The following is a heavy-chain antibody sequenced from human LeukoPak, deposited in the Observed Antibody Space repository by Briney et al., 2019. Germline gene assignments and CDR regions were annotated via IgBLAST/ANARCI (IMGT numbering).Heavy chain of an antibody. CDR1: GGSFSGYY. J-gene: IGHJ4*02. CDR2: INHSGST. V-gene: IGHV4-34*01. Sequence: PSETLSLTCAVYGGSFSGYYWSWIRQPPGKGLEWIGEINHSGSTNYNPSLKSRVTISVDTSKNQFSLKLSSVTAADTAVYCCARRRSVSPFDYWGQGTLVTVSS. D-gene: IGHD5/OR15-5a*01. CDR3: ARRRSVSPFDY.